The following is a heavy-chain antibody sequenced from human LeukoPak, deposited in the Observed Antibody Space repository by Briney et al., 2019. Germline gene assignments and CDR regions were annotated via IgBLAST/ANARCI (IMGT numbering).Heavy chain of an antibody. CDR2: IYSSGST. J-gene: IGHJ4*02. CDR1: GAPISAFH. Sequence: SETLSLTCTVSGAPISAFHWTWFRQPAGKGLEWIGLIYSSGSTLFNPSLKSRDAMSVDLTKNQLSLKLTSVTAADTAMYYCARKDGDYWGRGTLVTVSS. CDR3: ARKDGDY. V-gene: IGHV4-4*07.